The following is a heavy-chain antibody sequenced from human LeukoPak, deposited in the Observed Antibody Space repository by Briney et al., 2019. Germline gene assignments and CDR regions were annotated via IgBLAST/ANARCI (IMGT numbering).Heavy chain of an antibody. D-gene: IGHD3-22*01. CDR2: ISYSGST. V-gene: IGHV4-59*01. J-gene: IGHJ5*02. CDR1: GGSISSYY. CDR3: ARDHTIYYYDSSGYGGFDP. Sequence: PSETLSLTCTVSGGSISSYYWNWIRQPPGKGLEWIGYISYSGSTNYNPSLKSRVTISVDTSKNQFSLKLSSVTAADTAVYFCARDHTIYYYDSSGYGGFDPWGQGTLVTVSS.